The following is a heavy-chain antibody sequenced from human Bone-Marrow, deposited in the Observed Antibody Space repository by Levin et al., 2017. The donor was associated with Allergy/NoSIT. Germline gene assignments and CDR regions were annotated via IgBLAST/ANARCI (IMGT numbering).Heavy chain of an antibody. J-gene: IGHJ3*02. Sequence: LSLTCAASGFTFSSYDMDWVRQAPGKTPEWVSSISSSSNYKYYADSVRGRFTISRDNAKNSLYLQMNSLRAEDTAVYYCARDENRAGGGSFDIWGRGTMVTVSS. V-gene: IGHV3-21*01. D-gene: IGHD3-16*01. CDR2: ISSSSNYK. CDR1: GFTFSSYD. CDR3: ARDENRAGGGSFDI.